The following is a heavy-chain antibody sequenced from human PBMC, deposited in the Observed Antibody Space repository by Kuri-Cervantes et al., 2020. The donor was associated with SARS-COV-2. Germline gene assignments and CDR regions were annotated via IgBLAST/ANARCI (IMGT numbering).Heavy chain of an antibody. CDR1: GFTFSSYA. D-gene: IGHD6-13*01. CDR3: TTLLYSSPDYYGMDV. J-gene: IGHJ6*02. V-gene: IGHV3-23*01. Sequence: GGSLRLSCAASGFTFSSYAMSWVRQAPGKGLEWVSAISGSGGSTYYADSVKGRFTISRDNSKNTLCLQMNSLRAEDTAVYYCTTLLYSSPDYYGMDVWGQGNTVTVSS. CDR2: ISGSGGST.